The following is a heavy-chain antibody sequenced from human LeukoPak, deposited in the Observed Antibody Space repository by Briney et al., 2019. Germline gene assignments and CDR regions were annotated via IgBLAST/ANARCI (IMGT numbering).Heavy chain of an antibody. V-gene: IGHV1-69*05. CDR3: AFSYNSRPPKFYY. Sequence: ASVKVSCKASGGTFSSYAISWVRQAPGQGLEWMGGIIPIFGTANYAQKFQGRVTITTDESTSTAYMELSSLRSEDTAVYYWAFSYNSRPPKFYYWGQGTLVTVSS. J-gene: IGHJ4*02. CDR2: IIPIFGTA. D-gene: IGHD3-22*01. CDR1: GGTFSSYA.